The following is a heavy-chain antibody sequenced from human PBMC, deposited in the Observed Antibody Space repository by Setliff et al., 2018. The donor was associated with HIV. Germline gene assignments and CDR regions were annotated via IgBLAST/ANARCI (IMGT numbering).Heavy chain of an antibody. CDR1: GFTFSNAW. D-gene: IGHD3-10*01. V-gene: IGHV3-15*05. Sequence: PGGSLRLSCAASGFTFSNAWMSWVRQAPGKGLEWVGRIKSKTDGGTTDYAAPVKGRFTISRDDSMNTAYLQMNSLKIEDTAVYYCAKDREYGSGRTDYYYYYGMDVWGQGTTVTVSS. J-gene: IGHJ6*02. CDR2: IKSKTDGGTT. CDR3: AKDREYGSGRTDYYYYYGMDV.